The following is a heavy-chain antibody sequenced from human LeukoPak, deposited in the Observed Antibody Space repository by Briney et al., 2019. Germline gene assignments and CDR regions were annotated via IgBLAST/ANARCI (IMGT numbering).Heavy chain of an antibody. CDR3: AKGHLFSDY. V-gene: IGHV3-9*01. CDR1: GFTFDDYA. J-gene: IGHJ4*02. Sequence: GGSLRLSCAASGFTFDDYAMHWVRQAPGKGLEWVSGISWNSGSIGYADSVKGRFTISRDNSKNTLYLQMNSLRAEDTAVYYCAKGHLFSDYWGQGTLVTVSS. CDR2: ISWNSGSI.